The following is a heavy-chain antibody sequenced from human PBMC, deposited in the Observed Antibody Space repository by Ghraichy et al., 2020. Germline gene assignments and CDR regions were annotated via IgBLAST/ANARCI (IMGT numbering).Heavy chain of an antibody. V-gene: IGHV3-23*01. CDR1: GFTFSSYA. J-gene: IGHJ1*01. CDR2: ISGSGGNT. D-gene: IGHD2-15*01. CDR3: AKDVGRGGGSCFHH. Sequence: GESLNISCAASGFTFSSYAMSWVRPAPGEGLEWVSAISGSGGNTYYADSVKGRFTFSRDNSKNTLYLQMNSLRAEDTAVYYCAKDVGRGGGSCFHHWGQGTLVTVSS.